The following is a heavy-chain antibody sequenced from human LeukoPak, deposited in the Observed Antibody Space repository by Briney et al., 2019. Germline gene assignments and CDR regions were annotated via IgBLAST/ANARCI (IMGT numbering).Heavy chain of an antibody. V-gene: IGHV1-2*02. Sequence: APVKVTCNASGYTFTGYNIHWVRQAPGQGLEWMGWINPNSGGTNFAQKFQGRVTMTRDTFISTAYMELSRLRSDDTAVYYCARADCSSTSCQDINYHYYYYMDVSGSATTVTVSS. J-gene: IGHJ6*03. CDR1: GYTFTGYN. CDR3: ARADCSSTSCQDINYHYYYYMDV. D-gene: IGHD2-2*01. CDR2: INPNSGGT.